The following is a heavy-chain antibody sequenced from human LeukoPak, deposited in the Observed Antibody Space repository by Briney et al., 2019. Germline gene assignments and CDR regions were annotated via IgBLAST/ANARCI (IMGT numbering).Heavy chain of an antibody. Sequence: PETLSLTCAVYGGSFSGYYWSWIRQPPGKGLEWIEEINHSGSTNYNPSLKSRVTISVDTSKNQFSLKLSSVTAADTAVYYCARGRGSDYYDSSGYPDYWGQGTLVTVSS. D-gene: IGHD3-22*01. J-gene: IGHJ4*02. CDR1: GGSFSGYY. CDR3: ARGRGSDYYDSSGYPDY. V-gene: IGHV4-34*01. CDR2: INHSGST.